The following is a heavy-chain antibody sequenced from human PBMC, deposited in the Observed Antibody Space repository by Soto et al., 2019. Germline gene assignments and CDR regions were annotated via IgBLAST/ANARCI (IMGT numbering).Heavy chain of an antibody. CDR2: IYSSGST. CDR1: GGSVSSDTHY. V-gene: IGHV4-61*01. Sequence: SETLSLTCTVSGGSVSSDTHYWSWIRQPPGKRLEWIGFIYSSGSTNYNPSLKSRVTMSVDTSKNQFSLKLRSVIVADTAVYHCARFVTAGRGTTCYHRADVWCPGTMVTVFS. CDR3: ARFVTAGRGTTCYHRADV. J-gene: IGHJ6*02. D-gene: IGHD1-1*01.